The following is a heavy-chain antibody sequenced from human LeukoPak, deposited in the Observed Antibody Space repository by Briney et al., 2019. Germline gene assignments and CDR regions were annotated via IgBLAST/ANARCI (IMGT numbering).Heavy chain of an antibody. CDR2: IKQDGYEK. Sequence: PGGSLRLSGAASGFTFSGYWMSWVRQTPEKGLEWVANIKQDGYEKYYVDSVKGRFTISRDNAKNSLYLQMNSLRADDTAIYYCARDKIVGPTTLDYWGQGTLVTVSS. D-gene: IGHD1-26*01. CDR3: ARDKIVGPTTLDY. CDR1: GFTFSGYW. V-gene: IGHV3-7*01. J-gene: IGHJ4*02.